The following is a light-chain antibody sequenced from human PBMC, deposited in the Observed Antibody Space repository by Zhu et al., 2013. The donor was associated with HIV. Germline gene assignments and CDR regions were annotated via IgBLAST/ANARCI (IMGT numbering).Light chain of an antibody. CDR1: SSDVGGYYY. V-gene: IGLV2-14*01. Sequence: QSALTQPASVSGSPGQSITISCTGTSSDVGGYYYVSWYQHHPGKAPKLMIYEVSNRPSGVSNRFSGSKSGNTASLTISGLQDDDEAEYYCNSHRSGTTLVLFGGGTKVTVL. J-gene: IGLJ2*01. CDR2: EVS. CDR3: NSHRSGTTLVL.